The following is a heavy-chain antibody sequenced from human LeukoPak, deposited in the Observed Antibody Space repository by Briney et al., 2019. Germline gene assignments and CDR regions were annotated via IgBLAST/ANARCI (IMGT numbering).Heavy chain of an antibody. CDR2: ISSSSSYI. V-gene: IGHV3-21*01. Sequence: PGGSLRLSCAASGFTFSSYSMNSVRQAPGKGLEWVSSISSSSSYIYYEDSVKGRFTISRDNAKNSLYLQMNSLRAEDTAVYYCARGRGYCSSTSCYHFDYWGQGTLVTVSS. D-gene: IGHD2-2*01. CDR1: GFTFSSYS. J-gene: IGHJ4*02. CDR3: ARGRGYCSSTSCYHFDY.